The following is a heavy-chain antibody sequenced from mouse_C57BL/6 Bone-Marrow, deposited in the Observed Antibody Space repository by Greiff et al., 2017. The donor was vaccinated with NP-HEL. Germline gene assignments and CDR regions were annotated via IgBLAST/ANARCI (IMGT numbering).Heavy chain of an antibody. CDR1: GYTFTSYW. CDR3: TRWGITTRRAYYAMDY. D-gene: IGHD2-4*01. J-gene: IGHJ4*01. V-gene: IGHV1-5*01. CDR2: IYPGNSDT. Sequence: EVQGVESGTVLARPGASVKMSCKTSGYTFTSYWMHWVKQRPGQGLEWIGAIYPGNSDTSYNQKFKGKAKLTAVTSASTAYMELSSLTNEDSAVYYCTRWGITTRRAYYAMDYWGQGTSVTVSS.